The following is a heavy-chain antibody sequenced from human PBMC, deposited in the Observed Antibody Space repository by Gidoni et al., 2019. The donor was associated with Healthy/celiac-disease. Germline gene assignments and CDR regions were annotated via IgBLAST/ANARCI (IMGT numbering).Heavy chain of an antibody. CDR3: ARVYSSSWYELDY. CDR2: IYSGGST. V-gene: IGHV3-53*01. CDR1: GFTVSSNY. D-gene: IGHD6-13*01. Sequence: EVQLVESGGGLIQTGGSLRLSCAASGFTVSSNYMSWVRQAPGKGLEWVSVIYSGGSTYYADSVKGRFTISRDNSKNTLYLQMNSLGAEDTAVYYCARVYSSSWYELDYWGQGTLVTFSS. J-gene: IGHJ4*02.